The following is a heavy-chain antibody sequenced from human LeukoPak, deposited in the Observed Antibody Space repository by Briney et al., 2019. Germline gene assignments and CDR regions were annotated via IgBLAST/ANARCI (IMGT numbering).Heavy chain of an antibody. J-gene: IGHJ4*02. CDR2: IWNDGSNK. CDR1: GFTFSTYG. CDR3: ARAVGPFDY. D-gene: IGHD2-15*01. Sequence: GGSLLLSCAASGFTFSTYGMHWVRPAPGKGLEWVAVIWNDGSNKYYADSVKGRFTISRDNSKNTLYLQMNSLRTEDTAVYYCARAVGPFDYWGQGTLVTVSS. V-gene: IGHV3-33*01.